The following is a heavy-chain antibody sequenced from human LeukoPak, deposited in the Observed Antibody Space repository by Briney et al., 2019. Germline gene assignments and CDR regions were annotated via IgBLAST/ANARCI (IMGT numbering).Heavy chain of an antibody. CDR2: IYYSGST. Sequence: SETLSLTCTVSGGSISSGGYYWSWIRQHPGKGLEWIGYIYYSGSTYYNPSLKSRVTISVDTSKNQFSLKLSSVTAADTAVYYCASWGSFYFDYWSQGTLVTVSS. D-gene: IGHD6-6*01. J-gene: IGHJ4*02. CDR1: GGSISSGGYY. V-gene: IGHV4-31*03. CDR3: ASWGSFYFDY.